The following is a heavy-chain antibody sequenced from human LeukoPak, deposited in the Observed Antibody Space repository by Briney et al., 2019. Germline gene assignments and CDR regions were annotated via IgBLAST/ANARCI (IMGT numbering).Heavy chain of an antibody. J-gene: IGHJ2*01. CDR3: TRSRKDGYKDWYFDL. V-gene: IGHV3-23*01. CDR2: ISGSGGST. CDR1: GFTFSSYA. D-gene: IGHD5-24*01. Sequence: GGSLRLSCAASGFTFSSYAMSWVRQAPGKGLEWVSAISGSGGSTYYADSVKGRFTISRDNSKNTLYLQMNSLRAEDTAVYYCTRSRKDGYKDWYFDLWGRGTLVTVSS.